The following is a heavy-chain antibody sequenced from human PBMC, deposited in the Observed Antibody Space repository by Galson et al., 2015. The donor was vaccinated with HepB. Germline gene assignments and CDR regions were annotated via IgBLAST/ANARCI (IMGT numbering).Heavy chain of an antibody. D-gene: IGHD2-2*01. V-gene: IGHV4-39*02. CDR2: IYYRGRS. Sequence: ETLSLTCTASGDSISSSSYYWGWIRQPPGKGLEWIGGIYYRGRSYYNPSLKSRATISIDTSKNQFSLKLYSVTAADTGVYYCARVGLIVVVPAGISYYYYMDVWGKGTMVTVSS. CDR3: ARVGLIVVVPAGISYYYYMDV. J-gene: IGHJ6*03. CDR1: GDSISSSSYY.